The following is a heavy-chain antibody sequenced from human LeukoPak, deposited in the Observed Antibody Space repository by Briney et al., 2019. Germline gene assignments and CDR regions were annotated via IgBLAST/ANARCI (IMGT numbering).Heavy chain of an antibody. D-gene: IGHD3-10*01. CDR1: GGTFSSYA. Sequence: SVKVSCKASGGTFSSYAISWVRQAPGQGLEWMGGIIPIFGTANYAQKFQGRVTITADESTSTAYMELSSLRSEDTAVYYCARVRSNSITMVRGVIITGAFDIWGQGTMVTVSS. J-gene: IGHJ3*02. CDR3: ARVRSNSITMVRGVIITGAFDI. CDR2: IIPIFGTA. V-gene: IGHV1-69*13.